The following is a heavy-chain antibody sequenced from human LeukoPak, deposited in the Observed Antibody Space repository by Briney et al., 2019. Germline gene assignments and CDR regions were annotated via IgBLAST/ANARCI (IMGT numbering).Heavy chain of an antibody. CDR1: GDSVSRNSGA. CDR3: ASFRSIAGFDY. Sequence: SQTLSLTCAISGDSVSRNSGAWTWIRQSPSRGLEWLGRTYYRSKWYNDYAVSVKSRITINPDTSKNQFSLHLNSVTPEDTAVYYCASFRSIAGFDYWGQGTLVTVSS. CDR2: TYYRSKWYN. J-gene: IGHJ4*02. D-gene: IGHD2-21*01. V-gene: IGHV6-1*01.